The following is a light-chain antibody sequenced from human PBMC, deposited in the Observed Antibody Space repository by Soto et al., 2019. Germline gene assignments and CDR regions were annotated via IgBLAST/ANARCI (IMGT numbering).Light chain of an antibody. CDR2: WVS. Sequence: DVVMTQSPLSLPVTLGQPASISCRSSQSLVDNDGNTYLNWFQQRPGQSPRRLIYWVSNRDSGVPGRFSGSGAGTDFTLTISRVAAEDVGVYYCMQATQSPWTFGQGTKVDIK. V-gene: IGKV2-30*01. J-gene: IGKJ1*01. CDR1: QSLVDNDGNTY. CDR3: MQATQSPWT.